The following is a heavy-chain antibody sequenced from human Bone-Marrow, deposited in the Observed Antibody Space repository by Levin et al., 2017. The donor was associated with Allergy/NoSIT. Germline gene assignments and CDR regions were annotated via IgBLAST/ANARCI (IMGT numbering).Heavy chain of an antibody. Sequence: GGSLRLSCVASGFTFSDYYMTWVRQAPGKGLEWISYITSGGNTLDYADSVRGRFTISRDNAKNSLFLQMNSLRAEDTAVYYCATLNTAMADAFDIWGQGTVVTVSS. CDR1: GFTFSDYY. CDR3: ATLNTAMADAFDI. J-gene: IGHJ3*02. CDR2: ITSGGNTL. V-gene: IGHV3-11*01. D-gene: IGHD5-18*01.